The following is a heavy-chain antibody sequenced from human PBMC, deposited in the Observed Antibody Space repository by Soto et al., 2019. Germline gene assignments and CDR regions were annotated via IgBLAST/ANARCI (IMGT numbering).Heavy chain of an antibody. J-gene: IGHJ6*02. V-gene: IGHV3-33*01. CDR2: IWYDGSNK. CDR3: ARVESFYYDFWSGYQVHGMDV. Sequence: GGSLRLSCAASGFTFSSYGMHWVRQAPGKGLEWVAVIWYDGSNKYYADSVKGRFTISRDNSKNTLYLQMNSLRAEDTAVYYCARVESFYYDFWSGYQVHGMDVWGQGTTVTVSS. D-gene: IGHD3-3*01. CDR1: GFTFSSYG.